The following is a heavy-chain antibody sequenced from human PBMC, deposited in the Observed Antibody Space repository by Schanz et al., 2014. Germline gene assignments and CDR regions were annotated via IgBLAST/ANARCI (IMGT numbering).Heavy chain of an antibody. Sequence: QVQLQESGPGLVKPSQTLSLTCTVSGGSIRSGTYYWSWIRQPAGKALEWVGRVFPNGITNYNPTQKTQFTISPNASNNQFSLALPSLAAADTAVYYCARDTTWRLDLWGRGTLVTVSS. D-gene: IGHD1-1*01. J-gene: IGHJ2*01. CDR3: ARDTTWRLDL. CDR1: GGSIRSGTYY. V-gene: IGHV4-61*02. CDR2: VFPNGIT.